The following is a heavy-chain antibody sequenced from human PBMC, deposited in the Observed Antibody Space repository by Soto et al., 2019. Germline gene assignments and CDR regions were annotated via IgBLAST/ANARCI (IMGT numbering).Heavy chain of an antibody. CDR2: ISSSGSTI. CDR3: ARAGGDCNDGLCYRVGAFDI. J-gene: IGHJ3*02. D-gene: IGHD2-8*01. V-gene: IGHV3-48*03. CDR1: VFTFSSYE. Sequence: GSLRLSGAASVFTFSSYEMNWVRQAPGKGLEWVSYISSSGSTIYYADSVKGRFTISRDNAKNSLSLQMNSLRAEDTAVYYCARAGGDCNDGLCYRVGAFDIWGQGTMVTVSS.